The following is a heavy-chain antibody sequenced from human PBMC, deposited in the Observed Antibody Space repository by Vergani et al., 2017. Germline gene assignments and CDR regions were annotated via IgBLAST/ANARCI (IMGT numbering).Heavy chain of an antibody. D-gene: IGHD3-9*01. CDR2: VYWNDDE. CDR3: VHRLGYFDWDGAFDV. CDR1: GFSLTTGGEG. J-gene: IGHJ3*01. V-gene: IGHV2-5*01. Sequence: QITLRESGPTLVKPTQTLTLTCTFSGFSLTTGGEGVGWIRQPPGRALEWLAFVYWNDDERYSPSLKSRVTITKDTSKNDVILTMATMDPVDTATYYCVHRLGYFDWDGAFDVWGPGTMVTVSS.